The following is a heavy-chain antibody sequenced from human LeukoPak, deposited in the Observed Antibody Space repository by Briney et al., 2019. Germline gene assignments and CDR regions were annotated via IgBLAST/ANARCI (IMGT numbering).Heavy chain of an antibody. CDR1: GFTFRSYA. CDR2: ISGSGGST. D-gene: IGHD3-10*01. CDR3: AKDIWRNRALSTMVRGVTFEY. Sequence: GGSLRLSCAASGFTFRSYAMSWVRQAPGKGLEWVSGISGSGGSTDYADSVKGRFTISRDTSKNTLYLQINSLRAEDTAVYYCAKDIWRNRALSTMVRGVTFEYWGQGTLVTVSS. V-gene: IGHV3-23*01. J-gene: IGHJ4*02.